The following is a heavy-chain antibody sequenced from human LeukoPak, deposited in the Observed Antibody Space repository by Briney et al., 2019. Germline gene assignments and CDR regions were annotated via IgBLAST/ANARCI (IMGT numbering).Heavy chain of an antibody. V-gene: IGHV4-34*01. J-gene: IGHJ6*03. CDR1: GGSFSGYY. D-gene: IGHD3-10*01. CDR2: INHSGST. Sequence: PSETLSLTCAVYGGSFSGYYWSWIRQPPGKGLEWIGEINHSGSTNYNPSLKSRVTISVDTSKNQFSLKLSSVTAADTAVYYCARQRSGRIWFGGVTPNHYYYYMDVWGKGTTVTISS. CDR3: ARQRSGRIWFGGVTPNHYYYYMDV.